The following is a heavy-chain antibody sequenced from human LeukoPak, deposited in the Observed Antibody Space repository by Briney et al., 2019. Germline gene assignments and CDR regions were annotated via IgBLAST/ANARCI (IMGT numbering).Heavy chain of an antibody. V-gene: IGHV1-2*02. J-gene: IGHJ6*02. D-gene: IGHD3-3*01. CDR3: ARVRSRASFGVVMMGDYYGMDV. CDR1: GYTFTGYY. Sequence: ASVKVSCKASGYTFTGYYMHWVRQAPGQGLEWMGWINPNSGGTNYAQKFQGRVTMTRDTSISTAYMELRRLRSDDTAVYYCARVRSRASFGVVMMGDYYGMDVWGRGTTVTVSS. CDR2: INPNSGGT.